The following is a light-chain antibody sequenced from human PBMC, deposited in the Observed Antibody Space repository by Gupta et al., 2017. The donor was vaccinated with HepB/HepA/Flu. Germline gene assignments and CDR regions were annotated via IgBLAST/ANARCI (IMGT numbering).Light chain of an antibody. Sequence: YEVTQPPSVSVSPGQTSRITCSGDDLGARYTSWYQQTPGRPPVLVIYQDDKRPSVIPERFSGSKSENTATLTISGTQAMDEADYYCQAWDSRSTGVFGGGTKLTVL. V-gene: IGLV3-1*01. CDR2: QDD. CDR1: DLGARY. CDR3: QAWDSRSTGV. J-gene: IGLJ2*01.